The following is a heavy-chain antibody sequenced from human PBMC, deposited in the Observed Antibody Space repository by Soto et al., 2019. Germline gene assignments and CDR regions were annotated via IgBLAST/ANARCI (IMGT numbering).Heavy chain of an antibody. CDR3: ARARWRITIFGVVAYYGMDA. D-gene: IGHD3-3*01. V-gene: IGHV1-18*04. J-gene: IGHJ6*02. CDR2: ISAYNGNT. Sequence: XSVEISCKASCYSLTSYGFSWVRQAPGQCLEWMGWISAYNGNTNYAQKLQGRVTMTTDTATSTTYMELRSLRSDDTAVYYCARARWRITIFGVVAYYGMDAWGQGTTVTVSS. CDR1: CYSLTSYG.